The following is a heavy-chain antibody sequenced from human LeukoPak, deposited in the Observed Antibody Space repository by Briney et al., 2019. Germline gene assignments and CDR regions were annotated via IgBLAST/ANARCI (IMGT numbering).Heavy chain of an antibody. CDR2: IYYSGST. CDR3: ARVVHFGGYYDSSGYLDY. D-gene: IGHD3-22*01. Sequence: KASETLSLTCNVSGGSISSSSHYWGWIRQPPGKGLEWIGSIYYSGSTYYNPSLKSRVTISVDTSKNQFSLELSSVTAADTAVYYCARVVHFGGYYDSSGYLDYWGQGTLVTVSS. J-gene: IGHJ4*02. V-gene: IGHV4-39*07. CDR1: GGSISSSSHY.